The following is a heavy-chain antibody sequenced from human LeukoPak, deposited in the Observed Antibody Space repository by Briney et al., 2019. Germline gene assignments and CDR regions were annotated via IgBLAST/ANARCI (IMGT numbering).Heavy chain of an antibody. CDR3: ARTTTLTSLFDY. D-gene: IGHD4-11*01. CDR1: GYTYTDSY. J-gene: IGHJ4*02. V-gene: IGHV1-2*02. Sequence: ASVKVSCKASGYTYTDSYMYWVRLAPGQGLEWLGWINPNSGGTKYAQKFQGRVTMTRDTSINTAYMELSSLRFDDTAIYYCARTTTLTSLFDYWGQGTLVTVSS. CDR2: INPNSGGT.